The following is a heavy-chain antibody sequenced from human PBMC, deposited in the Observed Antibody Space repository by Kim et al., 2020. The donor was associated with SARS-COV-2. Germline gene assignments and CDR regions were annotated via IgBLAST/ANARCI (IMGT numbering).Heavy chain of an antibody. J-gene: IGHJ4*02. V-gene: IGHV1-3*01. CDR1: GYTFTSYA. D-gene: IGHD6-13*01. CDR3: ARGKWQQLVLDY. CDR2: INAGNGNT. Sequence: ASVKVSCKASGYTFTSYAMHWVRQAPGQRLEWMGWINAGNGNTKYSQKFQGRVTITRDTSASTAYMELSSLRSEDTAVYYCARGKWQQLVLDYWGQGTLVTVTS.